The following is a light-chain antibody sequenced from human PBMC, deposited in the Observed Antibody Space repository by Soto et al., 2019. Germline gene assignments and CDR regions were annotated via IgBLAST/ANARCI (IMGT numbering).Light chain of an antibody. Sequence: QSALAQPASVSGSPGQSITISCTGTSSDIGHYNDVSWYQHHPGKAPKLMIYEVINRPSGVSNRFSGSKSGDTASLTISGLQAEDEADYYCSSHRSGTTLYVFGSGTKLTVL. V-gene: IGLV2-14*01. CDR2: EVI. CDR3: SSHRSGTTLYV. CDR1: SSDIGHYND. J-gene: IGLJ1*01.